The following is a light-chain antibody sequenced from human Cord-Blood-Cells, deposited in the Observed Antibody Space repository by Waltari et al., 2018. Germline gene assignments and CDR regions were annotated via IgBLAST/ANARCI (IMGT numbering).Light chain of an antibody. CDR3: QQLNSYPLA. Sequence: DIQLTQSTSFLSASVVSRVTITCRPSQGISSYLAWYQQKPGKAPKLLIYAASTLQSGVPSRFSGSGSATEFTLTISSLQPEDFATYYCQQLNSYPLAYGGGTKVEIK. J-gene: IGKJ4*01. CDR1: QGISSY. CDR2: AAS. V-gene: IGKV1-9*01.